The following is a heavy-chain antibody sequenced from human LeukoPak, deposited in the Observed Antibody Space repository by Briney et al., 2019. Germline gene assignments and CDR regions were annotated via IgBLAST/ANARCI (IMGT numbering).Heavy chain of an antibody. CDR1: GGSISSGYY. CDR3: ARAFYPGYYSYMAV. Sequence: SETLSLTCTVSGGSISSGYYWGWIRQPPGKGLEWIGYIYYSGSTNYNPSLKSRVTISVDTSKNQFSLKLSSVTAADTAVYYCARAFYPGYYSYMAVWGKGTTVTVSS. J-gene: IGHJ6*03. D-gene: IGHD3-3*02. V-gene: IGHV4-61*01. CDR2: IYYSGST.